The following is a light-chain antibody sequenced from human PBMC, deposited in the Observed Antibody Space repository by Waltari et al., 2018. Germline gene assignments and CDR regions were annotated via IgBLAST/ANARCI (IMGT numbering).Light chain of an antibody. Sequence: QSALAQPASVSGSPGQSITISCTGTSSDVGAYNYVSWSQQLPGKAPKHIIYDVTDRPSGVANRFSGAKSGNTASLTISGLQADDEADYYCSSYTATATWVFGGGTKLTVL. CDR2: DVT. V-gene: IGLV2-14*03. J-gene: IGLJ3*02. CDR1: SSDVGAYNY. CDR3: SSYTATATWV.